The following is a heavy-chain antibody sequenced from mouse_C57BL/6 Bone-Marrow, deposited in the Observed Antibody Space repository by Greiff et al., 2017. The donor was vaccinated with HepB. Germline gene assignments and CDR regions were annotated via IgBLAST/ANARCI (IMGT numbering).Heavy chain of an antibody. Sequence: EVQLVESGPGLVKPSQSLSLTCSVTGYSITSGYYWNWIRQFPGNILEWMGYISYDGSNNYNPSLKNRISITRDTSKNQFFLKLNSVTTEDTATYYCARTTVVAPFAYWGQGTLVTVSA. CDR1: GYSITSGYY. CDR3: ARTTVVAPFAY. D-gene: IGHD1-1*01. V-gene: IGHV3-6*01. J-gene: IGHJ3*01. CDR2: ISYDGSN.